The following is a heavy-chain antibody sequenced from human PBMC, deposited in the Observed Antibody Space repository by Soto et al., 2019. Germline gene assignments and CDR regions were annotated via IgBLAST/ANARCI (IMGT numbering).Heavy chain of an antibody. CDR3: AHRRTALGLSLDYMDV. J-gene: IGHJ6*03. Sequence: SGPTLVKPTQTLTLTCTFSGFSLSTSGVGVGWIRQPPGKALEWLALIYWDDDKRYSPSLKSRLTITKDTSKNQVVLTMTNMDPVDTGTYYCAHRRTALGLSLDYMDVWGKGTTVTVSS. CDR2: IYWDDDK. V-gene: IGHV2-5*02. D-gene: IGHD3-16*01. CDR1: GFSLSTSGVG.